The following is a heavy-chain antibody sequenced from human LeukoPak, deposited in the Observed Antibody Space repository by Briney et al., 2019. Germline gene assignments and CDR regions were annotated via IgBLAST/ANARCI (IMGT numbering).Heavy chain of an antibody. D-gene: IGHD3-3*01. J-gene: IGHJ4*02. V-gene: IGHV3-48*01. CDR1: GFTFSSYG. CDR3: AKDGQYDFRDLDY. Sequence: GGSLRLSCVASGFTFSSYGMNWVRQAPGKGLEWVSYISSSSSTIYYADSVKGRFTISRDNSKNTVYLQMNSLRAEDTAVYYCAKDGQYDFRDLDYWGQGTLVTVSS. CDR2: ISSSSSTI.